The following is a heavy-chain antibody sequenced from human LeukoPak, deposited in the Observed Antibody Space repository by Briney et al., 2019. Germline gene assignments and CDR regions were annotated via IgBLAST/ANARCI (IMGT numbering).Heavy chain of an antibody. D-gene: IGHD6-13*01. CDR1: GGSFSGYY. J-gene: IGHJ6*02. Sequence: PSETLSLTCAVYGGSFSGYYWSWIRQPPGKGLEWIGEINHSGSTNYNPSLKSRVTISVDTSKNQFSLKLSSVTAADTAVYYCARSIAAAGFASHYYYGMDVWGQGTTVTVSS. V-gene: IGHV4-34*01. CDR3: ARSIAAAGFASHYYYGMDV. CDR2: INHSGST.